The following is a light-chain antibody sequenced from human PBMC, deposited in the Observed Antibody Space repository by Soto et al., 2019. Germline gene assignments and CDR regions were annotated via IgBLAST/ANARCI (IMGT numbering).Light chain of an antibody. V-gene: IGKV1-5*03. CDR1: QTISNW. CDR2: TAS. J-gene: IGKJ1*01. CDR3: QQYNSQST. Sequence: IQMTQSPSTLSASVGDRVTITCRASQTISNWLAWYQQKPGKAPKLLIYTASNLESGVPSRFRGSGSGTEFTLTITSLQPDDFATYYRQQYNSQSTFGQGTKV.